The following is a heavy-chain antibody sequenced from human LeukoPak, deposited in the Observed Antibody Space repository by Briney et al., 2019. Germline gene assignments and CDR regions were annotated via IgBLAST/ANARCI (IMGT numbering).Heavy chain of an antibody. CDR1: GYTFTGYY. CDR2: INPNSGGT. V-gene: IGHV1-2*02. CDR3: ARVLVVITKRLGAFDI. Sequence: ASVKVSCKASGYTFTGYYMHWVRQAPGQGLEWMGWINPNSGGTNYAQKFQGRVTMTRDTSISTAYMELSRLRSDDTAVYYCARVLVVITKRLGAFDIWGQGTMVTVSS. D-gene: IGHD3-22*01. J-gene: IGHJ3*02.